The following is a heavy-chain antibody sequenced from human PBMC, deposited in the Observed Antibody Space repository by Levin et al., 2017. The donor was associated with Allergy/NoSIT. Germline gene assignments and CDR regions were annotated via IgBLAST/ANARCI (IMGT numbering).Heavy chain of an antibody. CDR1: GFTFSSYA. CDR3: ARDRVQWGMITFGGASL. J-gene: IGHJ4*02. CDR2: ISYDGSNK. Sequence: GESLKISCAASGFTFSSYAMHWVRQAPGKGLEWVAVISYDGSNKYYADSVKGRFTIPRDNSKNSLYLQMNSLRAEDTAVYYCARDRVQWGMITFGGASLWGQGALVTVSS. V-gene: IGHV3-30*04. D-gene: IGHD3-16*01.